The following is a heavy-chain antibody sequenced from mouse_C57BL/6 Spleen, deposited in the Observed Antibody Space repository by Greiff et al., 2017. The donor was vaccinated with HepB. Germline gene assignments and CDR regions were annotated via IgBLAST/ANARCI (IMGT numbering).Heavy chain of an antibody. D-gene: IGHD2-5*01. CDR3: ARSTYYSNYAAY. CDR2: IHPNSGST. V-gene: IGHV1-64*01. CDR1: GYTFTSYW. Sequence: QVQLQQPGAELVKPGASVKLSCKASGYTFTSYWMHWVKQRPGQGLEWIGMIHPNSGSTNYNEKFKSKATLTVDKSPSTAYMQLSSLTSEDSAVYYCARSTYYSNYAAYWGQGTLVTVSA. J-gene: IGHJ3*01.